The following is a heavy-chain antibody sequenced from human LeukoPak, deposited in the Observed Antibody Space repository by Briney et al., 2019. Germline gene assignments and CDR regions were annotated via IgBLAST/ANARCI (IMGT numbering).Heavy chain of an antibody. D-gene: IGHD2-2*01. CDR2: INHSGST. CDR3: ARGLGNCTSTNCRDY. J-gene: IGHJ4*02. CDR1: GGSFSGYY. V-gene: IGHV4-34*01. Sequence: SETLSLTCAVYGGSFSGYYWSWIRQPPGKGLEWIGEINHSGSTNYNPSLKSRVTISVDTAKNLFSLKLSSVTAADTAVYYCARGLGNCTSTNCRDYWGQGTLVTVSS.